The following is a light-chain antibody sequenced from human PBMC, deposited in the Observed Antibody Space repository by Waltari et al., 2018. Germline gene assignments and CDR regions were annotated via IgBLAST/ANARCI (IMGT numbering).Light chain of an antibody. CDR2: LGS. Sequence: DIVMTQSPLSLPVTPGEPASISCRSSQGLLHSNGYTYLDWYLQKPGQSPQLLIYLGSNRASGVPDRFSGSGSGTDFTLKISRVEAEDVGVYYCMQALQTPRTFGQGTKVEIK. CDR1: QGLLHSNGYTY. V-gene: IGKV2-28*01. CDR3: MQALQTPRT. J-gene: IGKJ1*01.